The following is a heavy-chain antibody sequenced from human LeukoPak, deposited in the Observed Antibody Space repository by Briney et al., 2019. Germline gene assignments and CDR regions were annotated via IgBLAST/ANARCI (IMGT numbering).Heavy chain of an antibody. D-gene: IGHD3-16*01. CDR2: INTDGGST. CDR1: GFTFSTHW. Sequence: GGSLRLSCAASGFTFSTHWMHWVRQAPGKGLVWVSRINTDGGSTTYADSVKGRFTISRDNAKNTLYLQMNRLNVENTAVYYCITDPGEWQPIWGQGTMVTVS. V-gene: IGHV3-74*01. CDR3: ITDPGEWQPI. J-gene: IGHJ3*02.